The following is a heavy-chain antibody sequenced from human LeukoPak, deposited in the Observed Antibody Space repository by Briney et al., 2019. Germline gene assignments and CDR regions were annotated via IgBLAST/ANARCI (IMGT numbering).Heavy chain of an antibody. CDR2: FYSGGDR. CDR3: ARDQYDTWSRRGNFDS. Sequence: GSLRLSCAASGFTVSTNYMSWVRQAPGKGLEWVSVFYSGGDRYYADSVKGRFTISRDNSKNTVYLQMNSLRPEDTAVYYCARDQYDTWSRRGNFDSWGQGTLVIVSS. V-gene: IGHV3-53*01. D-gene: IGHD3-3*01. CDR1: GFTVSTNY. J-gene: IGHJ4*02.